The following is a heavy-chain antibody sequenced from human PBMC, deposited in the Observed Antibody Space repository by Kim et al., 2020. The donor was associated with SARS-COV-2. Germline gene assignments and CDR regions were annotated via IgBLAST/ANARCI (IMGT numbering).Heavy chain of an antibody. CDR3: ARESPSGGMDV. Sequence: SETLSLTCAVYGGSFSGYYWSWIRQPPGKGLEWIGEINHSGSTNYNPSLKSRVTISVDTSKNQFSLKLSSVTAADTAVYYCARESPSGGMDVWGQGTTVT. CDR1: GGSFSGYY. J-gene: IGHJ6*02. V-gene: IGHV4-34*01. CDR2: INHSGST.